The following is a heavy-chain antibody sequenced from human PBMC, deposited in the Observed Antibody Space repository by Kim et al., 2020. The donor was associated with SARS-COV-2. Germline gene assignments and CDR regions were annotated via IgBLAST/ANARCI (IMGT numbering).Heavy chain of an antibody. CDR3: AKAGGIAAPNWFDP. V-gene: IGHV3-9*01. J-gene: IGHJ5*02. Sequence: ADSGKGRFTISRDNAKNSLYLQMNSLRAEDTALYYCAKAGGIAAPNWFDPWGQGTLVTVSS. D-gene: IGHD6-13*01.